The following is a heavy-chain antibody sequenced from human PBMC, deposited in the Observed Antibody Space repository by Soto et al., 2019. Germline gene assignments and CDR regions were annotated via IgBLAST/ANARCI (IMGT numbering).Heavy chain of an antibody. J-gene: IGHJ5*02. CDR2: ISGSDSRT. CDR1: GFTFSSAA. CDR3: AKSLDIHYKNWFDP. D-gene: IGHD4-4*01. V-gene: IGHV3-23*01. Sequence: EVQILESGGSLVQPGGSLRLSCAASGFTFSSAAMNWVRQAPGKGLEWVSIISGSDSRTYYADSVKGRFTISRDNSKNTLYLDMNSLRAEDTAVYYCAKSLDIHYKNWFDPWGQGPLVTVSS.